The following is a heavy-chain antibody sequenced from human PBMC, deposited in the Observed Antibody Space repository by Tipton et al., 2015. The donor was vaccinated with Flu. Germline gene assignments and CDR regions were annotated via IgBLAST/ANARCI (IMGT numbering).Heavy chain of an antibody. CDR3: SRDLRGYSGYTGGDAFDI. V-gene: IGHV4-4*07. CDR1: GGSITTSY. Sequence: TLSLTCTVSGGSITTSYWSWLRQPAGKGLEWIGRISTSGSTNYNSSLESRFTMSRDTSKNHFYPRLSSAAAADTALYYCSRDLRGYSGYTGGDAFDIWGQGIMVTVSS. CDR2: ISTSGST. J-gene: IGHJ3*02. D-gene: IGHD5-12*01.